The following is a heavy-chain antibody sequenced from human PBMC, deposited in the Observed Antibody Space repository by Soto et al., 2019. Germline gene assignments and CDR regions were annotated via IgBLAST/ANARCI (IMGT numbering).Heavy chain of an antibody. V-gene: IGHV3-23*01. Sequence: GGSLTLSCAASEFTFSNYAMSWVRQAPGKGLEWVSAISYGGGTTYYADSVKGRFTISRDNSKNTLYPQMNSLRAEDTAVYYCAKNPGYYYDSTGYHFDYWGQGTLVTVSS. CDR2: ISYGGGTT. CDR1: EFTFSNYA. CDR3: AKNPGYYYDSTGYHFDY. J-gene: IGHJ4*02. D-gene: IGHD3-22*01.